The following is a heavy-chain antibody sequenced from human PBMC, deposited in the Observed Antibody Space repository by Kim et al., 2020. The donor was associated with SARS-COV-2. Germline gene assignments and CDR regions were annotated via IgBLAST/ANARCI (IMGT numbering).Heavy chain of an antibody. V-gene: IGHV3-74*01. Sequence: GGSLRRSCAASGFTFSRYWMHWVRQPPGKGLVWVSRIYSDGSGTSYADSVKGRFTISRDNAKNTLYLQMNSLRAEDTALYYCARRAVDSSGTYYFDYWG. CDR2: IYSDGSGT. CDR3: ARRAVDSSGTYYFDY. D-gene: IGHD3-22*01. J-gene: IGHJ4*01. CDR1: GFTFSRYW.